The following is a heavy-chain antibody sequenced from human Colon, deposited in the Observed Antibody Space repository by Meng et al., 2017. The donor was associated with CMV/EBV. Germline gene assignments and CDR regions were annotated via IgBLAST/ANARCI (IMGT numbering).Heavy chain of an antibody. CDR1: GYTFDDYG. V-gene: IGHV3-30*03. Sequence: GESLKISCAASGYTFDDYGMARVRQGPGKGLEWVAVISYDGSNKYYADSVKGRFTISRDNSKNTLYLQMNSLRAEDTAVYYCAREADGYCSSTSCYHDNWFDPWGQGTLVTVSS. CDR2: ISYDGSNK. J-gene: IGHJ5*02. CDR3: AREADGYCSSTSCYHDNWFDP. D-gene: IGHD2-2*01.